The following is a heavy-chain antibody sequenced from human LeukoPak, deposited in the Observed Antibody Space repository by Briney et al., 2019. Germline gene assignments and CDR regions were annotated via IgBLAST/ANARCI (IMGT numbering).Heavy chain of an antibody. Sequence: PGGSLRLSCAASGFTFSSYAMSWVRQAPGKGLEWVSAISGSGGSTYYADSVKGRFTISRDNSKNTLYLQMNSLRAEDTAVYYCAKSVNIVVVPAAIDYYYMDVWGKGTTVTVSS. CDR2: ISGSGGST. V-gene: IGHV3-23*01. J-gene: IGHJ6*03. D-gene: IGHD2-2*01. CDR3: AKSVNIVVVPAAIDYYYMDV. CDR1: GFTFSSYA.